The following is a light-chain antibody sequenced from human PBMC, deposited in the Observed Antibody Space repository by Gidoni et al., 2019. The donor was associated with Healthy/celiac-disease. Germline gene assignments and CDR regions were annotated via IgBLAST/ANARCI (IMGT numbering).Light chain of an antibody. CDR3: QAWDSSVV. CDR2: RDS. CDR1: KLGDKY. V-gene: IGLV3-1*01. Sequence: SYELTQPPSVSVSPGQTASITCSVDKLGDKYACWYQPKPGQSPVLDIYRDSKLPSGIPERFSGSNSGNTATLTISGTQAMDEADYYCQAWDSSVVFGGGTKLTVL. J-gene: IGLJ2*01.